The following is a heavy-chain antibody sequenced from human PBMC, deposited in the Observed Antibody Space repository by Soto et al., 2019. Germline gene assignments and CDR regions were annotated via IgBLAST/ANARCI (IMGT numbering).Heavy chain of an antibody. CDR2: ISGSGGST. CDR1: GFTFSIYA. CDR3: AKAPIAAAGASYFDY. Sequence: GGSLRLSCPASGFTFSIYAMSLVGQAPGKGLDWVAAISGSGGSTYYAYSVKGRFTISRDNSKNTLYLQMNSLRAEDTAVYYCAKAPIAAAGASYFDYWGQGTLVTVSS. J-gene: IGHJ4*02. D-gene: IGHD6-13*01. V-gene: IGHV3-23*01.